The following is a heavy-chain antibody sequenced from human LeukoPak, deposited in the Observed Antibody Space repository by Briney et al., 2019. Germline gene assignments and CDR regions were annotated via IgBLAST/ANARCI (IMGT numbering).Heavy chain of an antibody. Sequence: GGSLRLSCAASEFTVSSYHLSWVRQAPGEGLEWLSVFYRTTGQFYADSVKGRFIISRHDSNNTLPLQMNSLRPEDTAVYYCARRQHVNWGFDLWGRGTLVTVFS. J-gene: IGHJ2*01. V-gene: IGHV3-53*04. CDR3: ARRQHVNWGFDL. CDR2: FYRTTGQ. CDR1: EFTVSSYH. D-gene: IGHD6-6*01.